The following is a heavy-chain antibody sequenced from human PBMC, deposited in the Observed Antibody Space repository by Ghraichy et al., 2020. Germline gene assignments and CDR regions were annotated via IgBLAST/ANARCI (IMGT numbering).Heavy chain of an antibody. Sequence: GGSLRLSCAASGFTFSDYLMNWVRQASGKGLEWISSISSSRTYIYYADSVRGRFTISRDDAQNSLYLEMNSLRAEDTAVYYCARDHCTSSSCLEGYYYGMDVWGQGTTVSVSS. CDR1: GFTFSDYL. D-gene: IGHD2-2*01. CDR2: ISSSRTYI. CDR3: ARDHCTSSSCLEGYYYGMDV. V-gene: IGHV3-21*01. J-gene: IGHJ6*02.